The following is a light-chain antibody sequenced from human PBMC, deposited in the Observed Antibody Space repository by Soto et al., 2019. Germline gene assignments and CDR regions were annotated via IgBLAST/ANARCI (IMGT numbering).Light chain of an antibody. V-gene: IGKV3-11*01. J-gene: IGKJ2*01. CDR2: DAS. Sequence: EIVLTQSPATLSLSPGERATLSCRASQSVTTYLAWYQQKPGQAPRLLIYDASNRATGIPARFSGSGSGTDFTLTISSLEPEDFAVHYCQQRSDWPPMYTFGQGTKLYFK. CDR1: QSVTTY. CDR3: QQRSDWPPMYT.